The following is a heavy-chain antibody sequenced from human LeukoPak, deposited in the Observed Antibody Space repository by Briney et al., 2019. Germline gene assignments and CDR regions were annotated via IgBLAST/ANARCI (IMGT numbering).Heavy chain of an antibody. Sequence: ASVKVSCKASGYTFTSYYMHWVRQAPGQGLEWMGWISAYNGNTNYAQKLQGRVTMATDTSTSTAYMEVRSLRSDDTAVYYCARVAYYYDSSGTPEDYWGQGTLVTVSS. CDR3: ARVAYYYDSSGTPEDY. V-gene: IGHV1-18*04. J-gene: IGHJ4*02. CDR1: GYTFTSYY. D-gene: IGHD3-22*01. CDR2: ISAYNGNT.